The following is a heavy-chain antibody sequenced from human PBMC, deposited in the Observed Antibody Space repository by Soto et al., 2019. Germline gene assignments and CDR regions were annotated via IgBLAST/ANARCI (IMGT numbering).Heavy chain of an antibody. CDR1: GYTFTSYG. CDR3: AKEPALGYCSGGSCPGTRDAFEI. Sequence: ASVKVSCKASGYTFTSYGINWVRQAPGQGLEWMGWISAYNGNTNYQQKFQGRVTMTTDTSTSTAYMELRSLRSDDTAVYYCAKEPALGYCSGGSCPGTRDAFEIWGKGTMVTVSS. D-gene: IGHD2-15*01. CDR2: ISAYNGNT. V-gene: IGHV1-18*01. J-gene: IGHJ3*02.